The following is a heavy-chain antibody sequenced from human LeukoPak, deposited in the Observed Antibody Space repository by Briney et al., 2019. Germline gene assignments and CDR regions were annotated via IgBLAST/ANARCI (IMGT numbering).Heavy chain of an antibody. CDR3: ARWFTITSGDYDILTSSYHTGMDV. D-gene: IGHD3-9*01. V-gene: IGHV1-2*02. Sequence: GASVKVSCKASGYAFTGYNMHWVRQAPGQGLEWMGWINPDSGGTNYAQKFQGRVTMTRDMSISTAYMELSRLTSDDTAVYYCARWFTITSGDYDILTSSYHTGMDVWGQGTTVTVSS. CDR2: INPDSGGT. J-gene: IGHJ6*02. CDR1: GYAFTGYN.